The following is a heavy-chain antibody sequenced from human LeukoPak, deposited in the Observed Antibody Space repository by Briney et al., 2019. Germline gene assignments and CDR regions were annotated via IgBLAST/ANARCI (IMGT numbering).Heavy chain of an antibody. Sequence: ASVKVSCKASGYTFTGYYMHWVRQAPGQGLEWMGWINPNSGGTNYAQKFQGRVTMTRDTSISTAYMELSRLRSDDTAVYHCARVVAAAGMGFDPWGQGTLVTVSS. CDR2: INPNSGGT. J-gene: IGHJ5*02. V-gene: IGHV1-2*02. D-gene: IGHD6-13*01. CDR1: GYTFTGYY. CDR3: ARVVAAAGMGFDP.